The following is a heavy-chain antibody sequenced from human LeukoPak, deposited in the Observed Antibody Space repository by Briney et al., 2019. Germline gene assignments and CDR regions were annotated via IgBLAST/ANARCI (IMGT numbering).Heavy chain of an antibody. D-gene: IGHD3-10*01. Sequence: GGSLRLSCAASGFTFSSYSMNWVRQAPGKGLEWVAVIWYDGSDKYYADSVKGRFTISRDNSKNTLYLQMNSLRAEDTAVYYCARGPLGGSGRNGLDVWGQGTTVTVSS. CDR2: IWYDGSDK. CDR1: GFTFSSYS. V-gene: IGHV3-33*08. CDR3: ARGPLGGSGRNGLDV. J-gene: IGHJ6*02.